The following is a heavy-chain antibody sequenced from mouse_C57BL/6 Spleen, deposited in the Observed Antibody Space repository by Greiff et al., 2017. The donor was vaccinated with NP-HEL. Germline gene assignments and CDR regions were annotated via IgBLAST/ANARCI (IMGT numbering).Heavy chain of an antibody. CDR1: GFTFSDYG. CDR3: SRTDYYGSSPYYAMDY. Sequence: DVQLVESGGGLVKPGGSLKLSCAASGFTFSDYGMHWVRQAPEKGLEWVAYISSGSSTIYYADTVKGRFTISRDNAKNTLFLQMTSLRSEDTAMYYWSRTDYYGSSPYYAMDYLGQGTSVTVSS. D-gene: IGHD1-1*01. V-gene: IGHV5-17*01. CDR2: ISSGSSTI. J-gene: IGHJ4*01.